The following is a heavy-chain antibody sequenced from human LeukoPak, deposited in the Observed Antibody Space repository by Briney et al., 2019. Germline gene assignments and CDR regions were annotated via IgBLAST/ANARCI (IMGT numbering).Heavy chain of an antibody. D-gene: IGHD5-12*01. V-gene: IGHV4-30-2*01. CDR1: GGSISSGGYS. CDR2: IYHSGST. J-gene: IGHJ4*02. Sequence: SQTLSLTCAVSGGSISSGGYSWSWIRQPPGKGLEWIEYIYHSGSTYYNPSLKSRVTISVDRSKNQFSLKLSSVTAADTAVYYCARVDIVATIIDYWGQGTLVTVSS. CDR3: ARVDIVATIIDY.